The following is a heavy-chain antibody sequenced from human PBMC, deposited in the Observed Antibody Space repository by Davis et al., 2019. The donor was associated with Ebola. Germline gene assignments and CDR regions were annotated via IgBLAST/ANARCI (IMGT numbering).Heavy chain of an antibody. CDR2: FDPEDGET. CDR3: ATDPGVRCLERPPRVGYYYYGMDG. D-gene: IGHD3-3*01. CDR1: GYTLTELS. J-gene: IGHJ6*02. V-gene: IGHV1-24*01. Sequence: ASVKVSCKVSGYTLTELSMHWVRQAPGKGLEWMGGFDPEDGETIYAQKFQGRVTMTEDTSTDTAYMELSSLRSEDTAVYYCATDPGVRCLERPPRVGYYYYGMDGWGQGTTVTVSS.